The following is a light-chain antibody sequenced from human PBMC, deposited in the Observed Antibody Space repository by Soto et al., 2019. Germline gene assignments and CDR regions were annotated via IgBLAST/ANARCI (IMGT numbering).Light chain of an antibody. CDR1: QNIRNW. CDR2: KAS. Sequence: GDSVTITCRASQNIRNWLAWYQQKPGKAPKLLIYKASTLKSGVPSRFSGSGSGTEFTLTISSLQPDDFATYYCQHYNSYSEAFGQGTKVDIK. J-gene: IGKJ1*01. CDR3: QHYNSYSEA. V-gene: IGKV1-5*03.